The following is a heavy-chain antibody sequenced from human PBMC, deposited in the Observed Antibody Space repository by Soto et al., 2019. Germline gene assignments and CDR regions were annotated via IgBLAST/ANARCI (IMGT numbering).Heavy chain of an antibody. D-gene: IGHD5-18*01. CDR1: GLTFNNYW. J-gene: IGHJ5*02. CDR3: ATSRGYSYES. CDR2: IRPDGNDQ. V-gene: IGHV3-7*05. Sequence: VQLLESGGDLVQPGGSLRLSCAASGLTFNNYWMSWVRQAPGKGLEWVANIRPDGNDQHYVDSVKGRFIFSRDNAKSSLSLQMNNLRGEDTAVYYCATSRGYSYESWGQGTLVTVSS.